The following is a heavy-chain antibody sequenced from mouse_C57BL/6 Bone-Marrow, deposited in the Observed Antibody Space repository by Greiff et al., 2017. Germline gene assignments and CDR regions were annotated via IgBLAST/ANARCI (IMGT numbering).Heavy chain of an antibody. D-gene: IGHD1-1*01. CDR1: GYTFTDYY. J-gene: IGHJ1*03. Sequence: VQLQQSGPELVKPGASVKISCKASGYTFTDYYMNWVTQSHGKSLEWIGDINPNNGGTSYNQKFKGKATLTVDKYSSTAYMELRSLTSEDSAVYYCARGDYDYYGSSYDWYFDVWGTGTTVTVTS. CDR3: ARGDYDYYGSSYDWYFDV. CDR2: INPNNGGT. V-gene: IGHV1-26*01.